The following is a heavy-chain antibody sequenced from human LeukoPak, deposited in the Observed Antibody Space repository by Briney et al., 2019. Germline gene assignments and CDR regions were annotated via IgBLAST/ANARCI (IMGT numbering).Heavy chain of an antibody. CDR2: ISGSGGST. J-gene: IGHJ4*02. CDR1: GFTFSSYA. V-gene: IGHV3-23*01. Sequence: GGSLRLSCAASGFTFSSYAMSWVRQAPGKGLEWVSGISGSGGSTHYVDSVKGRFTISRDNSKNTLYLQMNSLRAEDTAVYYCAKDWGTMVRGVVDFWGQGTLVTVSS. D-gene: IGHD3-10*01. CDR3: AKDWGTMVRGVVDF.